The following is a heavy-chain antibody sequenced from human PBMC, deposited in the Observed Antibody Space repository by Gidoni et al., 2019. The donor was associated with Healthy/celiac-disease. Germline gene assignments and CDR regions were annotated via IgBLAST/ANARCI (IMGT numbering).Heavy chain of an antibody. V-gene: IGHV1-2*06. Sequence: QVQLVQSGAEVKKPGASVKVSCKASGYPFTGYYMHWVRQSPGQGLEWMGRINPNSGGTNYAQKFQGRVTMTRDTSISTAYMELSRLRSDDTAVYYCARGWTIRGYNWFDPWGQGTLVTVSS. CDR2: INPNSGGT. D-gene: IGHD5-12*01. CDR1: GYPFTGYY. CDR3: ARGWTIRGYNWFDP. J-gene: IGHJ5*02.